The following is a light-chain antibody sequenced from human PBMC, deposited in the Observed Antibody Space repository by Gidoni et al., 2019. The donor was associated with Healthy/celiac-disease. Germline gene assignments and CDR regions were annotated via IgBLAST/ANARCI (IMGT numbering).Light chain of an antibody. J-gene: IGKJ4*01. Sequence: EIVLPQSPATLSLSPGESDTLLCRAYQQKPGLALRPRIYDPANRATGIPARVSGSGSGTDFTLTISSLGPEDYAVEYCQQRNSWPPEHTFGEGTKVEIK. CDR2: DPA. V-gene: IGKV3-11*01. CDR3: QQRNSWPPEHT.